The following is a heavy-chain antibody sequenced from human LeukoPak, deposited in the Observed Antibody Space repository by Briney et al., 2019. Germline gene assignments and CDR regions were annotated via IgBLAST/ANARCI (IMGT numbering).Heavy chain of an antibody. CDR3: TRVQASWEILGGYSFDY. Sequence: GGSLRLSCVASGFTFSQYWMYWVRQVPGKGLEWVSRVNSDGSDTIYADSVKGRFTISRDNAKNTLFLQMNRLRAEDTAVYYCTRVQASWEILGGYSFDYWGQGIVVSVSS. V-gene: IGHV3-74*01. J-gene: IGHJ4*02. CDR2: VNSDGSDT. CDR1: GFTFSQYW. D-gene: IGHD1-26*01.